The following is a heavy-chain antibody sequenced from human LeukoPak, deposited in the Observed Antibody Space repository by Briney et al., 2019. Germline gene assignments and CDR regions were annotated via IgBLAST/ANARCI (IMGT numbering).Heavy chain of an antibody. D-gene: IGHD2-2*01. J-gene: IGHJ5*02. V-gene: IGHV3-23*01. Sequence: GGSLRLSCAVSGFTFSSNAMSWVRQAPGKGLEWVSAISGSGDSTYYADSVKGRFSISRDNSKNTLYLQMNSLRAEDTAVYYCAKDRGSSWYGQFDPWGQGTLVTVSS. CDR2: ISGSGDST. CDR3: AKDRGSSWYGQFDP. CDR1: GFTFSSNA.